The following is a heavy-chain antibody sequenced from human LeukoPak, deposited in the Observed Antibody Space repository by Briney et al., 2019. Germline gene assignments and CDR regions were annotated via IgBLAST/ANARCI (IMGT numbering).Heavy chain of an antibody. CDR1: GGSVSSGSYY. CDR3: ARSVLGDFNYYYGMDV. V-gene: IGHV4-61*01. Sequence: SETLSLTCTVSGGSVSSGSYYWSWIRQPPGKGLEWIGYIYYSGSTNYNPSLKSRVTISVDTSKNQFSLKLSSVTAADTAVYYCARSVLGDFNYYYGMDVWGQGITVTVSS. D-gene: IGHD2/OR15-2a*01. J-gene: IGHJ6*02. CDR2: IYYSGST.